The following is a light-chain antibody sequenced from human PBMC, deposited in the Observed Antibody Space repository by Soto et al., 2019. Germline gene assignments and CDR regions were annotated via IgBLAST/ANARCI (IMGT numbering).Light chain of an antibody. CDR3: QQYHKWPPLT. CDR1: QTVSSN. V-gene: IGKV3D-15*01. CDR2: GAS. Sequence: EIMMTQSPATLSVSPGESATLSCRASQTVSSNLAWYQQKPGQAPRLLIYGASTRATGIPARFSGSGSETEFTLTISSLQSADFALYYCQQYHKWPPLTFGQGTRLGLN. J-gene: IGKJ5*01.